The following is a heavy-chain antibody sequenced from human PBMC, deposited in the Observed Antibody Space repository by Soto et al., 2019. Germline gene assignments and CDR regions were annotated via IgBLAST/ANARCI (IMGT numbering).Heavy chain of an antibody. CDR3: AREGESIYYGGTSHFDY. D-gene: IGHD4-17*01. J-gene: IGHJ4*02. Sequence: PPDTPSLTSTAYGASISRNRYYSCWVRQPTGKGLEWIGYILHGESTYYNPSLKSRLTFSADTSKNQFSLTLSSVTAADTAVYYCAREGESIYYGGTSHFDYWGQGTTVTVSS. CDR2: ILHGEST. CDR1: GASISRNRYY. V-gene: IGHV4-30-4*02.